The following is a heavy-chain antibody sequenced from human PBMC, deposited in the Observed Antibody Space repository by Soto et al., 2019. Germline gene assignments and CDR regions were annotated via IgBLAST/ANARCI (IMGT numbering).Heavy chain of an antibody. Sequence: SETLSLTCRVSGGSISSKSYSWGWIRQPPGKGLEWIGYIYYSGSTNYNPSLKSRVTISVDTSKNQFSLKLSSVTAADTAVYYCARGVPYSYGYVSWFDPWGQGTLVTVSS. CDR3: ARGVPYSYGYVSWFDP. J-gene: IGHJ5*02. CDR2: IYYSGST. CDR1: GGSISSKSYS. V-gene: IGHV4-61*05. D-gene: IGHD5-18*01.